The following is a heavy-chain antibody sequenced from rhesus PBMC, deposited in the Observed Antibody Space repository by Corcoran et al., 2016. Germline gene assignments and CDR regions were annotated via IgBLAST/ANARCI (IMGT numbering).Heavy chain of an antibody. CDR2: ISSASIYI. D-gene: IGHD5-42*01. V-gene: IGHV3S16*01. Sequence: EVQLVESGGGLVQPGGSLRLSCAASGFTFSSYGRSWVRQAPGKGLEWVSSISSASIYIYYADSVKGRFTISRDNAKNSLSLQMNSLRAEDTAVYYCTRRGSGYGLDSWGQGVVVTVSS. CDR1: GFTFSSYG. CDR3: TRRGSGYGLDS. J-gene: IGHJ6*01.